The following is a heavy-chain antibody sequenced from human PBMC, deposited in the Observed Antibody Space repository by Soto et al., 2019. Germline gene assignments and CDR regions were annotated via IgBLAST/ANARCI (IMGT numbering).Heavy chain of an antibody. CDR3: ARSGSGSSWYFDAFDI. Sequence: SETLSLTCAVYGGSFSGYYWSWIRQPPGKGLEWIGEINHSGSTNYNPSLKSRVTISVDTSKNQFSLKLSSVTAADTAVYYCARSGSGSSWYFDAFDIWGQGTMVTVSS. CDR2: INHSGST. J-gene: IGHJ3*02. V-gene: IGHV4-34*01. CDR1: GGSFSGYY. D-gene: IGHD6-13*01.